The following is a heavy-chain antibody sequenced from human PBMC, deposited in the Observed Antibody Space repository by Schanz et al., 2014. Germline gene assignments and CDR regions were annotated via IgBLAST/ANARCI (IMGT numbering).Heavy chain of an antibody. D-gene: IGHD6-13*01. Sequence: QVQLVESGGGVVQPGRSLRLSCAASGFTFTSYYMHWVRQAPGQGLEWMGIINPSGGSTSYAQKFQGRVTMTRDTSTSTVYMELSSLRSEDTAVYYCARDGEAAAGCDYWGQGTLVTVSS. CDR1: GFTFTSYY. CDR3: ARDGEAAAGCDY. CDR2: INPSGGST. V-gene: IGHV1-46*03. J-gene: IGHJ4*02.